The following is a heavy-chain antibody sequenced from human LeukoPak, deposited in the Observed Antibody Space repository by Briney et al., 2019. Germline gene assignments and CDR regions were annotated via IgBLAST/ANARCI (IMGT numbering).Heavy chain of an antibody. Sequence: GGSLRLSCGASGFIFSGFAMSWVRQAPGKGLEWVSGISGSGSNTYYADSVKGRFTISRDNSKNTLYLEVNSLRAEDTAVYYCAKEGAIRGEYYGMDVWGQGTMVTVSS. CDR1: GFIFSGFA. D-gene: IGHD1-26*01. J-gene: IGHJ6*02. V-gene: IGHV3-23*01. CDR2: ISGSGSNT. CDR3: AKEGAIRGEYYGMDV.